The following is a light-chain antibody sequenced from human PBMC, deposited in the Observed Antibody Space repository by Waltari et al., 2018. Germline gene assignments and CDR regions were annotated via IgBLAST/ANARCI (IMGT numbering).Light chain of an antibody. CDR3: SSYTSSSTVV. CDR1: SSDIGTYNL. V-gene: IGLV2-18*02. CDR2: EVT. Sequence: QSALTQPPSASGSPGQSVTISCTGTSSDIGTYNLVSWYQQGPGKAPKLIIYEVTKRPSGVPDRFSGSKSGNTASLTISGLQAEDEADYYCSSYTSSSTVVFGGGTKLTVL. J-gene: IGLJ2*01.